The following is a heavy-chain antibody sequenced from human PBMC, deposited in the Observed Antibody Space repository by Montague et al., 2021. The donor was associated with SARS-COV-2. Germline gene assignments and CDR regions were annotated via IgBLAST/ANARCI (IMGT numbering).Heavy chain of an antibody. V-gene: IGHV6-1*01. CDR2: TFYRSQWHN. D-gene: IGHD4-17*01. CDR3: ARDGDYGGSWYSFLQN. J-gene: IGHJ1*01. CDR1: GDSVSSDTAA. Sequence: CAISGDSVSSDTAAWHWIRQSPSRGLEWLGRTFYRSQWHNDSAASVRSRISFSADISKNQFSLHLNSVTPEDTAIYYCARDGDYGGSWYSFLQNWGQGTLVIVSS.